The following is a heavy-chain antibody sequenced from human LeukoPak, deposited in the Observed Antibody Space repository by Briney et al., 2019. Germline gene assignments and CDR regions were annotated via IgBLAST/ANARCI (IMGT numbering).Heavy chain of an antibody. D-gene: IGHD3-10*01. CDR1: GFTFSSYS. Sequence: GGSLRLSCAASGFTFSSYSMNWVRQAPGKGLEWVSSISSSSYIYYADSVKGRFTISRDNAKNSLYLQMNSLRAEDTAVYYCARDAGYYYGSGSYYSDYWGRGTLVTVSS. CDR3: ARDAGYYYGSGSYYSDY. V-gene: IGHV3-21*01. CDR2: ISSSSYI. J-gene: IGHJ4*02.